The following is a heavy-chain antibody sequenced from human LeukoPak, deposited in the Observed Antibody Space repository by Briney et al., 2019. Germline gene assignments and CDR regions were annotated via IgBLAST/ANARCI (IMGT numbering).Heavy chain of an antibody. Sequence: GGSLRLSCAASGFTFSSYAMSWVRQAPGKGLEWVSAISGSGGSTYYADSVKGRFTISRDNSKNTLYLQMNSLRAEDTAVYYCVKDLAHRGDGMDVWGKGTTVTVSS. CDR2: ISGSGGST. CDR1: GFTFSSYA. D-gene: IGHD3-16*01. V-gene: IGHV3-23*01. CDR3: VKDLAHRGDGMDV. J-gene: IGHJ6*04.